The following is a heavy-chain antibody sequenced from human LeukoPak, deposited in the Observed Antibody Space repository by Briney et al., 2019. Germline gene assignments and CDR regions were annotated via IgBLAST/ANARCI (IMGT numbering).Heavy chain of an antibody. V-gene: IGHV1-46*01. CDR1: GYTFTIYY. J-gene: IGHJ6*02. D-gene: IGHD3-10*01. Sequence: ASVTVSCKASGYTFTIYYMHWVRQAPGQGLEWMGIINPSGGSTSYAQKFQGRVTMTRDTSTSTVYMELSSLRSEDTAVYYCAREGRTYRLSQRDYYYYGMDVWGQGTAVTVS. CDR3: AREGRTYRLSQRDYYYYGMDV. CDR2: INPSGGST.